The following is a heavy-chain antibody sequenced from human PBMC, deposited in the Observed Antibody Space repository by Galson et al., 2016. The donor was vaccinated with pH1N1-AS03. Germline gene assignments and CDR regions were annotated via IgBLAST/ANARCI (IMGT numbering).Heavy chain of an antibody. CDR2: IQYDESYR. J-gene: IGHJ4*02. CDR3: VKESPKEAGDY. V-gene: IGHV3-30*02. CDR1: GFTLSGYG. Sequence: SLRLSCAASGFTLSGYGMHWVRQAPGKGPEWVAFIQYDESYRNYADSVKGRFSISRDISKNTLYLQMNSLRVEDTAMFYRVKESPKEAGDYWGRGVMVTVSS.